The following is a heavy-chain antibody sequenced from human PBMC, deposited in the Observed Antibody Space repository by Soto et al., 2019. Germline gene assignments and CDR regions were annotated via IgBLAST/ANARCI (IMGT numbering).Heavy chain of an antibody. CDR2: ISWNSADI. Sequence: EVQLVEYGGGLVQPGRSLRLSCAASGFTFHNYAMHWVRQAPWKGLEWVSGISWNSADIGYADSVKGRFTISRDNAKKSPYLQMISLRAKDTAWYYCSRGNLGSGMSEARQWRQPPVVTVSP. CDR1: GFTFHNYA. V-gene: IGHV3-9*01. D-gene: IGHD6-6*01. J-gene: IGHJ4*02. CDR3: SRGNLGSGMSEARQ.